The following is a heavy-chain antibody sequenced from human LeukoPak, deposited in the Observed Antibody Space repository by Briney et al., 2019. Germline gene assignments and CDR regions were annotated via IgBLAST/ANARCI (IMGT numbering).Heavy chain of an antibody. Sequence: SVKVSCKASGGTFSNYAISWVRQAPGQGLEWMGRIVPIFGTANYAQRFQGRITITTDESTSTAYMELSSLRSEDTAVYYCASPIMVCDAFDIWGQGTMVTVSS. J-gene: IGHJ3*02. CDR3: ASPIMVCDAFDI. D-gene: IGHD2-8*01. CDR2: IVPIFGTA. CDR1: GGTFSNYA. V-gene: IGHV1-69*05.